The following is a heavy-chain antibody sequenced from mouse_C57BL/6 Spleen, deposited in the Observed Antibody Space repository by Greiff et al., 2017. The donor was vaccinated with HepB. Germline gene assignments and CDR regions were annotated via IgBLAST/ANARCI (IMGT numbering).Heavy chain of an antibody. V-gene: IGHV1-50*01. Sequence: QVQLQQPGAELVKPGASVKLSCKASGYTFTSYWMQWVKQRPGQGLEWIGEIDPSDSYTNHNQKFKGKATLTVDTSSSTAYMQLSSLTSEDSAVYYCASSYTYAMDYWGQGTSVTVSS. D-gene: IGHD1-1*01. CDR3: ASSYTYAMDY. J-gene: IGHJ4*01. CDR2: IDPSDSYT. CDR1: GYTFTSYW.